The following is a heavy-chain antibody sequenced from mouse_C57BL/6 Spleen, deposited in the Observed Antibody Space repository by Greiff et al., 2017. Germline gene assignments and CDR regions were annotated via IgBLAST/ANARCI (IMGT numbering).Heavy chain of an antibody. Sequence: VQLQQPGAELVKPGASVKLSCKASGYTFTSYWMHWVKQRPGQGLEWIGMIHPNSGSTNYNEKFKIKATLTVYKSSSTAYMQLSSLTSEDSAVYYCARDGMIYYGTLDYWGQGTTLTVSS. CDR2: IHPNSGST. D-gene: IGHD2-1*01. J-gene: IGHJ2*01. CDR1: GYTFTSYW. CDR3: ARDGMIYYGTLDY. V-gene: IGHV1-64*01.